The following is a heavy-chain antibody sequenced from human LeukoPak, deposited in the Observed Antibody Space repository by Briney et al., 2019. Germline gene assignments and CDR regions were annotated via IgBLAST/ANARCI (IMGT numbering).Heavy chain of an antibody. Sequence: PGGSLRLSCAASGFTFSASWMTWLRQAPGKGLEWVANIKQDESEKYYVDSVKGRFTISRDNAKNSLYLQMNSLRAEDTAVYYCAIFSTVTRAFDFWGQGTLVTVSS. CDR2: IKQDESEK. V-gene: IGHV3-7*01. J-gene: IGHJ4*02. CDR1: GFTFSASW. D-gene: IGHD4-17*01. CDR3: AIFSTVTRAFDF.